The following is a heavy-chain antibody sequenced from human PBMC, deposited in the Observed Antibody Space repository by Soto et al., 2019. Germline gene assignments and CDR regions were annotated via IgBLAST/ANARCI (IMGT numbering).Heavy chain of an antibody. J-gene: IGHJ6*02. Sequence: PSQTLSLTCAMSGDSVSSNSAAWNWIRQSPSRGLEWLGRTYYRSKWYNDYAVSVKSRITINPDTSKNQFSLQLNSVTPEDTAVYYCARAYGSNARDTTDIDVWGQGTAVTVS. V-gene: IGHV6-1*01. CDR1: GDSVSSNSAA. CDR2: TYYRSKWYN. D-gene: IGHD2-2*01. CDR3: ARAYGSNARDTTDIDV.